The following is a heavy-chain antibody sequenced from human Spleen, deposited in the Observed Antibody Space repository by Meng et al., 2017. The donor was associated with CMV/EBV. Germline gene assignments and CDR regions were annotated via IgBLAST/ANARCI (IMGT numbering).Heavy chain of an antibody. CDR2: ISSSGSTI. CDR1: GFTFSNYE. J-gene: IGHJ4*02. Sequence: GESLKISCAASGFTFSNYEMNWVRQAPGKGLEWVSYISSSGSTIYYADSVKGRFTISRDNAKNSLYLQMNSLRAEDTAIYYCASDIAVAGEGTFDYWGQGTLVTVSS. D-gene: IGHD6-19*01. V-gene: IGHV3-48*03. CDR3: ASDIAVAGEGTFDY.